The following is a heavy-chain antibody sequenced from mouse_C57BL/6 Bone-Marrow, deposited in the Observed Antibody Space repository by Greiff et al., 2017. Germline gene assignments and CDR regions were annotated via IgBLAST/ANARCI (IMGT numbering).Heavy chain of an antibody. D-gene: IGHD2-3*01. CDR2: ISYDGSN. J-gene: IGHJ4*01. Sequence: EVKLQESGPGLVKPSQSLSLTCSVTGYSITSGYYWNWIRQFPGNKLEWMGYISYDGSNNYNPSLKNRISITRDTSKNQFFLKLNSVTTEDTATYYCASLFSDGHYAMDYWGQGTSVTVSS. CDR3: ASLFSDGHYAMDY. CDR1: GYSITSGYY. V-gene: IGHV3-6*01.